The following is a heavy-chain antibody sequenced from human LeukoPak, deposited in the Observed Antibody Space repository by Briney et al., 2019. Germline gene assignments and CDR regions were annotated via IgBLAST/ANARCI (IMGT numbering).Heavy chain of an antibody. J-gene: IGHJ4*02. CDR3: ARDVVAAAGWGPSAY. CDR1: GGSIRSGDFF. Sequence: PSQTLPLTCTVSGGSIRSGDFFWSWIRQPPGKGLEWIGYMSYSGSTYINPSLKSRLIISEDTSKNQFSLKLNSVTAADTAVYYCARDVVAAAGWGPSAYWGQGTLVTVSS. CDR2: MSYSGST. V-gene: IGHV4-30-4*08. D-gene: IGHD6-13*01.